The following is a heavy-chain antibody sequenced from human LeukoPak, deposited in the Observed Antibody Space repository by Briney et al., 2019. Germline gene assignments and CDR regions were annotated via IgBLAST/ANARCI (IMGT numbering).Heavy chain of an antibody. Sequence: GGSLRLSCAASGFSFSTYAMSWVRQAPGKGLEWVSAISAGGATIYYADSVKRRFTVSRYNSKNTLYLHMNSLRAEDTAIYYCAKDSGGTYFYYYYHMDVWGKGRTVTVSS. CDR3: AKDSGGTYFYYYYHMDV. V-gene: IGHV3-23*01. D-gene: IGHD1-26*01. J-gene: IGHJ6*03. CDR2: ISAGGATI. CDR1: GFSFSTYA.